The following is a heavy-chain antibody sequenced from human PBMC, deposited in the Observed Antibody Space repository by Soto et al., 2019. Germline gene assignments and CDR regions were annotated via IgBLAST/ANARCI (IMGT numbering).Heavy chain of an antibody. D-gene: IGHD1-26*01. CDR3: VGLVGTTSSEIWFDP. CDR2: VSGYNGHT. Sequence: QGKLEQSGGEVKKPGASVKVSCKASGYTFLSYGITWVRQAPGQGPEWMGWVSGYNGHTNYAQKFQGRVTMTRDMSTATAYMELRDLRSDYTAVYYCVGLVGTTSSEIWFDPWGQGALVTVSA. V-gene: IGHV1-18*01. CDR1: GYTFLSYG. J-gene: IGHJ5*02.